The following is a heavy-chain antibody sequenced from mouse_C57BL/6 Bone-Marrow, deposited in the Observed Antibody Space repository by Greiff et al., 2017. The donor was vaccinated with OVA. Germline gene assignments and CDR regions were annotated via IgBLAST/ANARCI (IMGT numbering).Heavy chain of an antibody. CDR2: ISNGGGST. Sequence: EVKVEESGGGLVQPGGSPKLSCAASGFTFSDYYMYWVRQTPEKRLEWVAYISNGGGSTYYPDTVKGRFTISRDNAKNNLYLQMSRLKSEDTAMYYCARPFPYWGQGTLVTVSA. CDR1: GFTFSDYY. V-gene: IGHV5-12*01. CDR3: ARPFPY. J-gene: IGHJ3*01.